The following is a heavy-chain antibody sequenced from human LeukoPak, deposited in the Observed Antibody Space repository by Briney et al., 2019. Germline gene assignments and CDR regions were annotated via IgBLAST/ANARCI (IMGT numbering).Heavy chain of an antibody. CDR3: ARGHYDILTGYADHFDY. Sequence: GGSLRLSCAASGFTFDGYGMSWVRQAPGKGLEWVSGINWNGGSTGYADSVKGRFTISRDNAKNSLYLQMNSLRAEDTALYYCARGHYDILTGYADHFDYWGQGTLVTVSS. J-gene: IGHJ4*02. V-gene: IGHV3-20*04. D-gene: IGHD3-9*01. CDR2: INWNGGST. CDR1: GFTFDGYG.